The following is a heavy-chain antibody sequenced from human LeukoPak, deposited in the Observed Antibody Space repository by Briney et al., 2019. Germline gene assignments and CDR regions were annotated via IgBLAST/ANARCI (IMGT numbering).Heavy chain of an antibody. J-gene: IGHJ4*02. V-gene: IGHV5-51*01. CDR2: IYPGDSDT. CDR1: GYSFTNYW. D-gene: IGHD6-13*01. CDR3: ARQGILAAHPPDF. Sequence: GESLKISCKGSGYSFTNYWIGWVRQMPGKGLELMGIIYPGDSDTRYSPSFQGQVTISADKSITTAYLKWSSLKASDTAIYYCARQGILAAHPPDFWGQGTLVTVSS.